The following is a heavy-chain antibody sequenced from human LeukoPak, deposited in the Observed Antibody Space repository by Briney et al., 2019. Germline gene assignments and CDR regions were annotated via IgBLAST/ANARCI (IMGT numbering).Heavy chain of an antibody. CDR2: VSSDETTK. J-gene: IGHJ4*02. CDR3: VKKGGNNGRYDYFDY. Sequence: GRSLRLSCAASGFTFTNYAIHWVRQAPGKGLEWLAVVSSDETTKFYADSVKGQFTISRDNSKNTVYLQMDSLGTEDTAVYYCVKKGGNNGRYDYFDYWGQGTLVTVSS. CDR1: GFTFTNYA. D-gene: IGHD4-23*01. V-gene: IGHV3-30-3*02.